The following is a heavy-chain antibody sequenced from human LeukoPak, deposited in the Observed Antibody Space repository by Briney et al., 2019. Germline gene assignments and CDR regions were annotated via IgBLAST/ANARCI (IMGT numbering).Heavy chain of an antibody. J-gene: IGHJ5*02. CDR2: IYYSGST. Sequence: SETLSLTCTVSDGSISNYYWSWIRQPPGKGLEWIGYIYYSGSTDYNPSLKSRVTISVDTSKNQFSLKLSSVTAADTAVYYCARGPTRDNWFDPWGQGTLVTVSS. CDR1: DGSISNYY. V-gene: IGHV4-59*01. CDR3: ARGPTRDNWFDP.